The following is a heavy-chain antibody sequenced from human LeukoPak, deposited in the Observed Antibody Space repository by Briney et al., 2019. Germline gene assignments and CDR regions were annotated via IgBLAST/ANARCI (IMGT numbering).Heavy chain of an antibody. CDR3: ARGSSIVTSTIDWFDP. V-gene: IGHV1-2*02. CDR1: GYTFTGYY. D-gene: IGHD6-6*01. CDR2: INPNGGGT. J-gene: IGHJ5*02. Sequence: ASVKVSCNSSGYTFTGYYMHWVRQAPGQGLEWMGWINPNGGGTHYAQKFQGRVSMTRDTSINTAYMELSRLRSDDTAIYYCARGSSIVTSTIDWFDPWGQGALVAVSS.